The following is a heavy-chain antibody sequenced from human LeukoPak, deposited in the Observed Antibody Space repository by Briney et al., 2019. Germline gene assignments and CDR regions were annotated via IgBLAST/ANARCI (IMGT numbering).Heavy chain of an antibody. CDR2: IIPSSDTT. J-gene: IGHJ4*02. CDR1: GNSFISDY. D-gene: IGHD5-18*01. CDR3: ARHSVETPMGKVY. Sequence: ASVKVSCKASGNSFISDYMHWVRQAPGQGLEWMGRIIPSSDTTHYAQKFQGRVTITRDTSTTTVYMVLNSLRSDDTAMYYCARHSVETPMGKVYWGQGTLVTVSS. V-gene: IGHV1-46*01.